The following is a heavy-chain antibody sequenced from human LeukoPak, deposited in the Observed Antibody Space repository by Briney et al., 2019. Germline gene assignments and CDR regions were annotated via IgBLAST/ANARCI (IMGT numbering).Heavy chain of an antibody. V-gene: IGHV5-51*01. J-gene: IGHJ4*02. CDR2: ISPGDSDT. CDR1: GYTFTAYW. D-gene: IGHD6-19*01. Sequence: GESLKISCQGSGYTFTAYWIAWVRQMPGKDLEWMGIISPGDSDTRYSPSFQGQVTIPADKSISTAYLQWSSLKASDTAIYYCARPSSSSGWTFDYWGQGTLVTVSS. CDR3: ARPSSSSGWTFDY.